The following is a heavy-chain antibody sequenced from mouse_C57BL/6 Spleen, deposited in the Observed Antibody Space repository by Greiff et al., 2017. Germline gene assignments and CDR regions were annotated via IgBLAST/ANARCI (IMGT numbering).Heavy chain of an antibody. CDR3: ARVPYYYGSRGDWYFDV. D-gene: IGHD1-1*01. CDR1: GYTFTSYW. V-gene: IGHV1-69*01. Sequence: QVQLQQPGAELVMPGASVKLSCKASGYTFTSYWMHWVKQRPGQGLEWIGEIDPSDSYTNYNQKFKGKSTLTVDKSSSTAYMQLSSLSSDDSAVYYCARVPYYYGSRGDWYFDVWGTGTTVTVSS. J-gene: IGHJ1*03. CDR2: IDPSDSYT.